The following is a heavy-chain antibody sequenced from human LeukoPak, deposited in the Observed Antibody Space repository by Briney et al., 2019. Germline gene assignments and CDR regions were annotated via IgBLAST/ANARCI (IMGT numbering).Heavy chain of an antibody. V-gene: IGHV1-18*01. J-gene: IGHJ5*02. Sequence: ASVKVSCKASGYTFTSYGISWVRQAPGQGLEWMGWISAYNGNTNYAQKLQGRVTMTTDTSTSTAYMEMRSLKSEDTAVYYCARDSNYYDSSGPKRNWFDPWGQGTLVTVSS. CDR1: GYTFTSYG. CDR3: ARDSNYYDSSGPKRNWFDP. CDR2: ISAYNGNT. D-gene: IGHD3-22*01.